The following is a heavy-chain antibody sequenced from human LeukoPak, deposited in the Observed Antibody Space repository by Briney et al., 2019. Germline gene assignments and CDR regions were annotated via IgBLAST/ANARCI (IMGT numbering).Heavy chain of an antibody. CDR1: GFTFSSYA. CDR2: ISGSGGST. Sequence: GGSLRLSCAASGFTFSSYAMSWVRQAPGKGLEWVSAISGSGGSTYYADSVKGRFTISRDNSKNTLYLQMNSLRAEDTAVYYCAKARWGYYDSSGYYWDYWGQGTLATVSS. J-gene: IGHJ4*02. V-gene: IGHV3-23*01. CDR3: AKARWGYYDSSGYYWDY. D-gene: IGHD3-22*01.